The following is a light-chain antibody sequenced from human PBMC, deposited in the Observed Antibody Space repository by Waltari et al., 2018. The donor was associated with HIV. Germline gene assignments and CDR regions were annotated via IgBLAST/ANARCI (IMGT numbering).Light chain of an antibody. Sequence: QSVLTQPPSVSAAPGQKVTISCSGSTSNIGNKSVSWYRQLPGTAPKLLIYDNNKRPSGIPDRFSASKSGTSATLDITGLQTGDEADYYCEAWDSSLSAVLFGGGTKVTVL. CDR1: TSNIGNKS. V-gene: IGLV1-51*01. CDR2: DNN. CDR3: EAWDSSLSAVL. J-gene: IGLJ2*01.